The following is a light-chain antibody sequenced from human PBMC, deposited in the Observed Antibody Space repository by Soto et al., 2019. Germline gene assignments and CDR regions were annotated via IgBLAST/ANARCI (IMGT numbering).Light chain of an antibody. CDR2: QDS. Sequence: SYELTQPPSVSVSPGQTASITCSGDKLGDKYACWYQQKPGQSPVLVIYQDSKRPSGIPERFSGSNSGNTATLTISGTQAMDEADYYCQAWDSSTAWVVFGGGTSSPS. V-gene: IGLV3-1*01. CDR3: QAWDSSTAWVV. J-gene: IGLJ2*01. CDR1: KLGDKY.